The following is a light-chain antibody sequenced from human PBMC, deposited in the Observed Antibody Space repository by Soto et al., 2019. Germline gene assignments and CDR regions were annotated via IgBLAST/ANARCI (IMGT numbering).Light chain of an antibody. CDR3: GSYSSTTTREV. J-gene: IGLJ1*01. CDR1: SSDVGGYDF. Sequence: SVLAQPASVSGSPGQSLTIYCTGASSDVGGYDFVSWYQHHPGTPPKLIIYEVTHRPSGVSHRFSGSKSASTASLTISGLQVEDEADCFCGSYSSTTTREVFGTGTKVTVL. V-gene: IGLV2-14*01. CDR2: EVT.